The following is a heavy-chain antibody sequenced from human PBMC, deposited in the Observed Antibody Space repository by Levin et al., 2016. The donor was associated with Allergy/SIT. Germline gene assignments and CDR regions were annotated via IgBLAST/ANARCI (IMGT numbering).Heavy chain of an antibody. CDR3: AKGIARWGIAALDY. Sequence: SLKISCAASGFIFDDYAMHWVRQAPGKGLEWVSGISWNSGSIGYADSVKGRFTISRDNAKNSLYLQMNSLRAEDTALYYCAKGIARWGIAALDYWGQGTLVTVSS. V-gene: IGHV3-9*01. J-gene: IGHJ4*02. CDR1: GFIFDDYA. CDR2: ISWNSGSI. D-gene: IGHD6-13*01.